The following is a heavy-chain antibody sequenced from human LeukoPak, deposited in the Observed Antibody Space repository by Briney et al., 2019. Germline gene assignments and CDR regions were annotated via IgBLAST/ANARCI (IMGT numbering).Heavy chain of an antibody. CDR1: GYTFTGYY. Sequence: ASVKVSCKASGYTFTGYYMHWVRQAPGQGLEWMGWINPNSGGTNYAQKFQGRVTMTRDTSISTAYMELSRLRSDDTAVYYCARGSDALLWFGESGNWFDPWGQGTLVTVSS. J-gene: IGHJ5*02. D-gene: IGHD3-10*01. CDR3: ARGSDALLWFGESGNWFDP. CDR2: INPNSGGT. V-gene: IGHV1-2*02.